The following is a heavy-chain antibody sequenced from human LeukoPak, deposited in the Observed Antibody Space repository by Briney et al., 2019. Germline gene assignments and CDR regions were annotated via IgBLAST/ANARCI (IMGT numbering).Heavy chain of an antibody. D-gene: IGHD3-10*01. CDR1: GYSFTSYW. CDR2: IYPCDSDT. CDR3: ARTYYYGSGSYGVDYYYYMDV. J-gene: IGHJ6*03. V-gene: IGHV5-51*01. Sequence: GESLKISCKGSGYSFTSYWIGWVRQMPGKGLGWMGIIYPCDSDTRYSPSFQGQVTISADKSISTAYLQWSSLKASDTAMYYCARTYYYGSGSYGVDYYYYMDVWGKGTTVTVSS.